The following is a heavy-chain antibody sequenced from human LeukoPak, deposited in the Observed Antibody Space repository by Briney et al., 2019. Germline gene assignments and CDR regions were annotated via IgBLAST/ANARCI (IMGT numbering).Heavy chain of an antibody. D-gene: IGHD1-26*01. CDR1: GGSISTYY. CDR3: ARYIVSYPHDAFDI. Sequence: SETLSLTCTVSGGSISTYYWSWIRQPPGKGLEWIGYIYYTGSTSYNPSLKSRVTISVDTSKKQFSLKLSSVTAADTPFYYCARYIVSYPHDAFDIWGQGTMVTVSS. V-gene: IGHV4-59*01. J-gene: IGHJ3*02. CDR2: IYYTGST.